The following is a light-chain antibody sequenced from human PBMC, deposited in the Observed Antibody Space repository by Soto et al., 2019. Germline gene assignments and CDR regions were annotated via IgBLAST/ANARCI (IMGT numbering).Light chain of an antibody. V-gene: IGKV1-5*01. CDR3: QQYNSYSWT. CDR2: DAS. Sequence: DIQMTQSPSTLSASVGDRVTITCRASQSISSWLAWYQQKPGKAPKFLIYDASNLESGVPSRFSGSGSGTEFTLTISSLQPGDCATYYCQQYNSYSWTFGQGTKVDIK. CDR1: QSISSW. J-gene: IGKJ1*01.